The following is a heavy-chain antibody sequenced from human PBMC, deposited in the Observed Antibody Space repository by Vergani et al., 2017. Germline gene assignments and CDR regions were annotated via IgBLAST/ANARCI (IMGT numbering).Heavy chain of an antibody. V-gene: IGHV1-69*04. CDR2: IIPILGIA. CDR1: GGTFSSYA. J-gene: IGHJ4*02. D-gene: IGHD4-17*01. Sequence: QVQLVQSGAEVKKPGSSVKVSCKASGGTFSSYAISWVRQAPGQGLEWMGRIIPILGIANYAQKFQGRVMITADKSTSTAYMELSSLRSEDTAVYYCTRGMTTVTTEGYWGQGTLVTVSS. CDR3: TRGMTTVTTEGY.